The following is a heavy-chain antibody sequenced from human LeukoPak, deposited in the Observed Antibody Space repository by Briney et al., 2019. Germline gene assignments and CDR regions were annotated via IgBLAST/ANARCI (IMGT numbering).Heavy chain of an antibody. J-gene: IGHJ4*02. CDR1: GFTFSSYW. Sequence: GGSLRLSCAASGFTFSSYWMNWVRQAPGKGLEWVANIKQDGSDKYYVDSVKGRFTISRDNGKNSLYLQMNSLRAEDTAVYYCARDGGSGSYANWGQGTLVTVSS. V-gene: IGHV3-7*03. CDR2: IKQDGSDK. D-gene: IGHD3-16*01. CDR3: ARDGGSGSYAN.